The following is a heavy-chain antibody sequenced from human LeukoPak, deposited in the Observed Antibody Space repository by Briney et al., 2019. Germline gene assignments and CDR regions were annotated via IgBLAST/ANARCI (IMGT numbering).Heavy chain of an antibody. V-gene: IGHV3-30*02. CDR1: EFTFSGHG. Sequence: QPGGSLRLSCAGSEFTFSGHGMHWVRQAPGKGLEWVAFIRYDGYSKKYADSVKGRFTISRDNSKNTLYLHINSLRTEDTATYYCAKDQSSDYYSFDYWGQGTLVTVSS. CDR3: AKDQSSDYYSFDY. CDR2: IRYDGYSK. D-gene: IGHD4-17*01. J-gene: IGHJ4*02.